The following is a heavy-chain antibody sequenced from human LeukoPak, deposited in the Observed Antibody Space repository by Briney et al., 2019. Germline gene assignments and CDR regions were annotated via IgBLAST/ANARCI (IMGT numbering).Heavy chain of an antibody. CDR1: GFTFTSYW. J-gene: IGHJ4*02. V-gene: IGHV3-74*01. D-gene: IGHD1-7*01. Sequence: GGSLRLSCAASGFTFTSYWMHWVRHGPGKGLVWVSRINSDGKSTTYADSVKGRFTISRDNTKNTLYLEMYSLRAEDTAVYYCAISLTRTSDYWGQGTLVTVSS. CDR2: INSDGKST. CDR3: AISLTRTSDY.